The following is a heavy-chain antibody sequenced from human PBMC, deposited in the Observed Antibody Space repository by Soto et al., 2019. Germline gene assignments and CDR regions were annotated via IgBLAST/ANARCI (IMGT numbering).Heavy chain of an antibody. Sequence: GGSLRLSCEASGFKFDDYMMHWVRQAPGKGLEWISLISWDGGSIDYADSIKGRFTVSRDNSKTSLYLHMHSLTPDDTALYFCAKEGNGGSSLDSWGQGTLVTVSS. J-gene: IGHJ5*01. CDR2: ISWDGGSI. CDR3: AKEGNGGSSLDS. D-gene: IGHD2-15*01. CDR1: GFKFDDYM. V-gene: IGHV3-43*01.